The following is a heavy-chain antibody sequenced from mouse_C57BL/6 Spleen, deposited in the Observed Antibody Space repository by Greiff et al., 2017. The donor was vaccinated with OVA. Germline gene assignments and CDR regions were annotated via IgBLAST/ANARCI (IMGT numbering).Heavy chain of an antibody. CDR2: IYPSTGGT. J-gene: IGHJ3*01. CDR1: GYTFTSYG. V-gene: IGHV1-81*01. Sequence: QVQLQQSGAELVRPGASVKLSCKASGYTFTSYGISWVKQRTGQGLEWIGEIYPSTGGTTYNQKFKAKATLTVDKSSSTAYMQLKGLTSEDSASYYCARGLGGFAYWGQGTLVTVSA. D-gene: IGHD4-1*01. CDR3: ARGLGGFAY.